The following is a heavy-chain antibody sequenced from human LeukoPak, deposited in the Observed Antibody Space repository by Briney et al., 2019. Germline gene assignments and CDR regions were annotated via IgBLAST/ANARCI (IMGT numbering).Heavy chain of an antibody. CDR3: ARVGDYYGSGSYYKPVDY. CDR1: GFTVSSNY. D-gene: IGHD3-10*01. J-gene: IGHJ4*02. CDR2: IYSGGST. V-gene: IGHV3-66*01. Sequence: PGGSLRLSCAASGFTVSSNYMSWVRQAPGKGLEWVSVIYSGGSTYYADSVKGRFTISRDNSKNTLYLQMNSLRAEDTAVYYCARVGDYYGSGSYYKPVDYWGQGTLVTVSS.